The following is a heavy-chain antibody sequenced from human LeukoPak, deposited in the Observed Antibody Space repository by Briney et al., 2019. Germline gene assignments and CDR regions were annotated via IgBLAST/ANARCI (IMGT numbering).Heavy chain of an antibody. Sequence: SETLSLTCTVSGGSISSDDYYWSWIRQHPGKGLECIGYIYYSGSTYYNPSLKSRLTISVDTSKNQFSLKLSSVTAADTAVYYCAREALFCSGGSCYRYWYFDLWGRGTLVTVSS. D-gene: IGHD2-15*01. CDR3: AREALFCSGGSCYRYWYFDL. CDR1: GGSISSDDYY. J-gene: IGHJ2*01. CDR2: IYYSGST. V-gene: IGHV4-31*03.